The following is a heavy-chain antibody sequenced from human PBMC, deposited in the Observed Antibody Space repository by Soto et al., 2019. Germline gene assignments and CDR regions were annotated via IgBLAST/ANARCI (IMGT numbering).Heavy chain of an antibody. CDR2: INAGNGNT. D-gene: IGHD4-17*01. V-gene: IGHV1-3*01. J-gene: IGHJ4*02. Sequence: ASVKVSCKASGYTFTSYAMHWVRQAPGQRLEWMGWINAGNGNTKYSQKFQGRVTITRDTSASTAYMELNSLRSDDTAIYYCARAHDSGDVDYWGQGTLVTVSS. CDR3: ARAHDSGDVDY. CDR1: GYTFTSYA.